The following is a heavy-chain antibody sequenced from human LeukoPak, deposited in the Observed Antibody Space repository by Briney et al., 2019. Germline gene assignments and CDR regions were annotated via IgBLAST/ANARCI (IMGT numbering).Heavy chain of an antibody. J-gene: IGHJ4*02. CDR1: GFTFSSYW. CDR2: IKQDGSEK. V-gene: IGHV3-7*01. CDR3: ARDRVGGYEDAHSF. D-gene: IGHD5-12*01. Sequence: PGGSLRLSCAASGFTFSSYWMSWVRQAPGKGLEWVANIKQDGSEKYYVDSVKGRFTISRDNAKNSPYLQMNSLRAEDTAVYYCARDRVGGYEDAHSFWGQGTLVTVSS.